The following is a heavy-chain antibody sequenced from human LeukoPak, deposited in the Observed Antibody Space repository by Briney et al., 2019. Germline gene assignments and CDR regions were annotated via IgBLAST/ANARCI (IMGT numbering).Heavy chain of an antibody. V-gene: IGHV4-61*01. J-gene: IGHJ5*02. Sequence: SETLSLTCTVSGGSASSGSCYWSWIRQPPGKGLEWIGYIYYSGTTYYNPSLKSRVTISIDTSKNQFSLKLSSVTAADTAVYYCARAFGDCSSTSCSSVGWFDPWGQGTLVTVSS. CDR3: ARAFGDCSSTSCSSVGWFDP. CDR1: GGSASSGSCY. D-gene: IGHD2-2*01. CDR2: IYYSGTT.